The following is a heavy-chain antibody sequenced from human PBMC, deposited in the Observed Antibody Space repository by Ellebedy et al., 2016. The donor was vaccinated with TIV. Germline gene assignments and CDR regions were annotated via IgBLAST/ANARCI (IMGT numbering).Heavy chain of an antibody. CDR3: AKWTLIVVVVGATIDY. CDR2: ISGNGGST. V-gene: IGHV3-23*01. J-gene: IGHJ4*02. CDR1: GFTFSSHA. Sequence: PGGSLRLSCAGSGFTFSSHAMSWVRQAPGKGLEWVSGISGNGGSTYYADSLKGRFTTSRDNSKKTLYLQMNSLRDEDTAVYYCAKWTLIVVVVGATIDYWGQGTLVSVSS. D-gene: IGHD2-15*01.